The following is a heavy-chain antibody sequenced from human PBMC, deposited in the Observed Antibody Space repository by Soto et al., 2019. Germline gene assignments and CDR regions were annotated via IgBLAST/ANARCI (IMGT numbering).Heavy chain of an antibody. J-gene: IGHJ5*02. Sequence: EVQLVESGGGLVQPGGSLRLSCAASGFTFRTSWMTWVRQAPGKGLEWVANIKQDGSEKYYVDSVKGRFTISRDNAKNSLYLQMNSLRAEDAAVYYCAGDRGYDRFDPWGQGTLVTVSS. V-gene: IGHV3-7*01. CDR1: GFTFRTSW. D-gene: IGHD3-9*01. CDR2: IKQDGSEK. CDR3: AGDRGYDRFDP.